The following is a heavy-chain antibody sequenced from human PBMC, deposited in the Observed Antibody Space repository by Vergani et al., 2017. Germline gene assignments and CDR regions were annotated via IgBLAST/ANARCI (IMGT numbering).Heavy chain of an antibody. CDR2: IYYSGTT. Sequence: QVQLQESGPGLVKASQTLSLTCSVSGAYVGSGGYYWTWVRQRPGMGLDWIGYIYYSGTTYYNPSLESRLTISLDTSENHLSRKLTSETDADTAVYYCARQKDYYMDVWGKGTTVTVS. V-gene: IGHV4-31*03. CDR3: ARQKDYYMDV. CDR1: GAYVGSGGYY. J-gene: IGHJ6*03.